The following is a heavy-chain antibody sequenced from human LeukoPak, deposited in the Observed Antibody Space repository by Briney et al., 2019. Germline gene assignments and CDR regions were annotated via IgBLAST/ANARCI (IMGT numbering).Heavy chain of an antibody. CDR1: GYTFTNYY. CDR3: ARVRSSGYYYKAFDI. J-gene: IGHJ3*02. Sequence: GASVKVSCKASGYTFTNYYIHWVRQAPGQGPEWMGLINPSGGGTSYAQKFQGRVTMTRDTSTSTVYMDLSRLRSDDTAVYYCARVRSSGYYYKAFDIWGQGTMVTVSS. V-gene: IGHV1-46*01. CDR2: INPSGGGT. D-gene: IGHD3-22*01.